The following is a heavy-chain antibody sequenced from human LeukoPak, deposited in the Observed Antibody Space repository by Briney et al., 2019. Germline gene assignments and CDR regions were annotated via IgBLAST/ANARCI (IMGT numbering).Heavy chain of an antibody. D-gene: IGHD2-2*01. CDR1: GGSFSGYY. CDR2: INHSGST. J-gene: IGHJ4*02. Sequence: PSETLSLTRAVYGGSFSGYYWSWIRQPPGKGLEWIGEINHSGSTNYNPSLKSRVTISVDTSKNQFSLKLSSVTAADTAVYYCARAGAYCSSTSCYVWAPDYWGQGTLVTVSS. V-gene: IGHV4-34*01. CDR3: ARAGAYCSSTSCYVWAPDY.